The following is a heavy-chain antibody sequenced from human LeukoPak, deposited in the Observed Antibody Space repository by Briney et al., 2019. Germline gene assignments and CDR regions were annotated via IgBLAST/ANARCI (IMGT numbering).Heavy chain of an antibody. V-gene: IGHV5-51*01. CDR3: ARSTYYYDSSAYYFDY. CDR2: IYPGDSDT. D-gene: IGHD3-22*01. CDR1: GYSFTSYW. Sequence: GESLQISCKGFGYSFTSYWIGWVRQMPGKGLEWMGIIYPGDSDTRYSPSFQGHVTISADKSISTAYLQRSRLRASDTAMYFCARSTYYYDSSAYYFDYWGQGTLVTVSS. J-gene: IGHJ4*02.